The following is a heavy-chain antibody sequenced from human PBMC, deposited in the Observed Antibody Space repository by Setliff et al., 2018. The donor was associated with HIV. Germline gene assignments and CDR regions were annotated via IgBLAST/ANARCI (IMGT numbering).Heavy chain of an antibody. CDR2: IKQDGSEK. J-gene: IGHJ6*02. D-gene: IGHD6-13*01. CDR1: GFTFSNFW. CDR3: ARDALYTSSWLYYSYYYGLDV. V-gene: IGHV3-7*01. Sequence: GGSLRLSCAASGFTFSNFWMSWVRQAPGKGLEWVANIKQDGSEKYYVGSVKGRFTISRDNANNSLYLQMNSLRAEDTALYYCARDALYTSSWLYYSYYYGLDVWGQGTTVTVS.